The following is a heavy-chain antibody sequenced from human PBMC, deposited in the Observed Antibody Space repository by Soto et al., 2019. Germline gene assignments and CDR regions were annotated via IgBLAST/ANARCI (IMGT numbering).Heavy chain of an antibody. CDR2: IYYSGRT. CDR1: GGSISSGTYY. J-gene: IGHJ6*02. Sequence: QVQLQESGPGLVKPSQTLSLTCTVSGGSISSGTYYWSWVRQHPGKGLEWIGYIYYSGRTYYNPSLKSRFTISVDTSKNQFSLKLSSVTAADTAVYYCARGAYYYGSESYYYYYGMDVWGQGTTVTVSS. V-gene: IGHV4-31*03. D-gene: IGHD3-10*01. CDR3: ARGAYYYGSESYYYYYGMDV.